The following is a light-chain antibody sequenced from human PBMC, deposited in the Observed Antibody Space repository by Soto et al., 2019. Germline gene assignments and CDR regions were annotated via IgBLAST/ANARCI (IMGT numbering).Light chain of an antibody. Sequence: QSALTQPASVSGSPGQSITISCTGTRSDVGTYNYVSWYQQYPGKAPQVLIYEVSNRPSGVSNRFSGSKSANTASLTISGLQAEDETDYYCSSYTSTNHVVFGGGTQLTVL. J-gene: IGLJ2*01. CDR3: SSYTSTNHVV. CDR1: RSDVGTYNY. CDR2: EVS. V-gene: IGLV2-14*01.